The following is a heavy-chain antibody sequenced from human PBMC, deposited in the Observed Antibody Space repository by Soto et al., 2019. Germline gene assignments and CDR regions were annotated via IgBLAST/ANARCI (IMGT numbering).Heavy chain of an antibody. J-gene: IGHJ4*02. CDR2: IYSVGTA. V-gene: IGHV3-53*02. D-gene: IGHD2-21*01. CDR1: GFSVSDNY. CDR3: ARKTDSGGDGGF. Sequence: EVRLVETGGGLIQPGGSLRLSCAVSGFSVSDNYMYWVRQAPGKGLEWVSLIYSVGTARYADSVRGRFTIPRDKSKNTLSLQMNSLREEDTAVYHCARKTDSGGDGGFWGQGTLVTVSS.